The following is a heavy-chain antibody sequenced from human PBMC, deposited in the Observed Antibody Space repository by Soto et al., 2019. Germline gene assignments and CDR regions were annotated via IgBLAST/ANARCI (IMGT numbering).Heavy chain of an antibody. D-gene: IGHD6-19*01. Sequence: SETLSLTCTVSGGSISSSSYYWGWIRQPPGKGLEWIGSIYYSGSTYYNPSLKSRVTISVDTPKNQFSLKLSSVTAADTAVYYCARRGQWLVRYYYYYGMDVWGQGTTVTVSS. J-gene: IGHJ6*02. V-gene: IGHV4-39*01. CDR1: GGSISSSSYY. CDR3: ARRGQWLVRYYYYYGMDV. CDR2: IYYSGST.